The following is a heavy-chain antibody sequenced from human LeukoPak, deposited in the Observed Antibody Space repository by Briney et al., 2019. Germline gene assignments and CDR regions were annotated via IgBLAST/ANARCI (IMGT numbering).Heavy chain of an antibody. CDR2: IYYSGST. CDR3: ARVGYVLRFLEWSRGAFDM. V-gene: IGHV4-59*01. CDR1: GGSIYSCY. D-gene: IGHD3-3*01. Sequence: SETLSLTCTVSGGSIYSCYWRCMRQPPGEGLEGSGNIYYSGSTNYNPSRKSRVTISVDTSKNQFSLKLSSVTAADTAVYYCARVGYVLRFLEWSRGAFDMWGQGTMVTVSS. J-gene: IGHJ3*02.